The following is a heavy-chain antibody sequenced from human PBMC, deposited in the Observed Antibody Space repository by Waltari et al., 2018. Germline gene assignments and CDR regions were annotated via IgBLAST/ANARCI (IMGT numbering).Heavy chain of an antibody. D-gene: IGHD2-2*01. CDR3: ARDPVVPKADNWFDP. J-gene: IGHJ5*02. V-gene: IGHV3-74*01. CDR2: ISTDGSRT. CDR1: GFTFSSYW. Sequence: QVVESGGGLVQPGGSLRLSCAASGFTFSSYWMHWVRQAPGKGLVWVSRISTDGSRTNYAESVKGRFTISGDNAKNTLYLQMNSLRAEDTAVYYCARDPVVPKADNWFDPWGQGTLVTVSS.